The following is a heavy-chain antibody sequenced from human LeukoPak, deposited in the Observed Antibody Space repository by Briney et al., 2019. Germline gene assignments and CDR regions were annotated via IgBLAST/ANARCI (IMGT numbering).Heavy chain of an antibody. Sequence: SETLSLTCTVSGGSISTYDWSWIRQPPGKALEWIGYIYYTGSTTYNPSLKRRVSISVDTSKNQFSLKLTSVTAADTAVYYCARAWEGYYYMDVWGKGTTVTVSS. J-gene: IGHJ6*03. CDR3: ARAWEGYYYMDV. V-gene: IGHV4-59*01. CDR2: IYYTGST. CDR1: GGSISTYD. D-gene: IGHD1-26*01.